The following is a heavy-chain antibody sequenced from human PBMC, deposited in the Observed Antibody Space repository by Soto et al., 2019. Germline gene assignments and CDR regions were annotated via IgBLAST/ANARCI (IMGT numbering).Heavy chain of an antibody. Sequence: ASMNVSCKASCYTFTSYGISWVRQAPLQVLEWMGWISAYNGNTNYAQKLQGRVTMTTDTSTSTAYMELRSLRSDDTAVYYCARGFGAGYYDSSGYYWPWGQGNLVTVSS. D-gene: IGHD3-22*01. CDR1: CYTFTSYG. CDR2: ISAYNGNT. CDR3: ARGFGAGYYDSSGYYWP. J-gene: IGHJ5*02. V-gene: IGHV1-18*01.